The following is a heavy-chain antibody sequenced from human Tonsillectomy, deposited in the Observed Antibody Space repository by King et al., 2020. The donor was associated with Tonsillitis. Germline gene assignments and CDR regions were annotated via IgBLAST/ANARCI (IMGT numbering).Heavy chain of an antibody. CDR2: ISWNSGSI. V-gene: IGHV3-9*01. Sequence: VQLVESGGGLVQPGRSLRLSCAASGFTFDDYAMHWVRHAPGKGLEWVSGISWNSGSIGYADFVKGRITISRDNAKNSLYMQMTSLRAEDTALYYCASGRDYGDYVSRFDYWGQGTLVTVSS. J-gene: IGHJ4*02. CDR3: ASGRDYGDYVSRFDY. D-gene: IGHD4-17*01. CDR1: GFTFDDYA.